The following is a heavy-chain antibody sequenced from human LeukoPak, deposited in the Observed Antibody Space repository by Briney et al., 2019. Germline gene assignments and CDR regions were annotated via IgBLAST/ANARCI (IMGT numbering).Heavy chain of an antibody. V-gene: IGHV3-23*01. CDR3: AKDGARDGYNYPDY. Sequence: GGSLRLSCAASGFTFTNYAMSWVRQAPGNGLEWVSDISGSGDFTYYADSVKGRFTISRDKSKNTLYLQMNSLRAEDTAVYYCAKDGARDGYNYPDYWGQGTLVTVSS. CDR1: GFTFTNYA. J-gene: IGHJ4*02. CDR2: ISGSGDFT. D-gene: IGHD5-24*01.